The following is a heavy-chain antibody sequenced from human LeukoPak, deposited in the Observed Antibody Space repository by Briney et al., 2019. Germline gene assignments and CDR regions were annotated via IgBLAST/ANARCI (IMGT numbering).Heavy chain of an antibody. CDR3: AKDNYRYVDY. CDR2: IGNDENNK. D-gene: IGHD3-16*02. V-gene: IGHV3-30*02. J-gene: IGHJ4*02. CDR1: GFTFSDYY. Sequence: PGGSLRLSCAVSGFTFSDYYMSWIRQAPGKGLEWVAFIGNDENNKKFGDSLKGRFTISRDNSKSTVYLQMNSLRVEDTAVYYCAKDNYRYVDYWGQGTLVIVSS.